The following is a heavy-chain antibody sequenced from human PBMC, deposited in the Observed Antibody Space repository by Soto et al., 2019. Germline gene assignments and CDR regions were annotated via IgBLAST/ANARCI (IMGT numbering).Heavy chain of an antibody. CDR2: IWYDGSNK. V-gene: IGHV3-33*01. D-gene: IGHD6-13*01. J-gene: IGHJ1*01. CDR1: GFTFSSYG. Sequence: GGSLRLSCAASGFTFSSYGMHWVRQAPGKGLEWVAVIWYDGSNKYYADSVKGRFTISRDNSKNTLYLQMNSLRAEDTAVYYCARDTKDETAATGTRRPSAEYFQHWGQGTLVTVSS. CDR3: ARDTKDETAATGTRRPSAEYFQH.